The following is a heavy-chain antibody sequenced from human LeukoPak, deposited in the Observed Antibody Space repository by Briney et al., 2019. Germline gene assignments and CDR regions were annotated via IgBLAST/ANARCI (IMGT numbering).Heavy chain of an antibody. J-gene: IGHJ4*02. CDR1: GFTFSSYW. Sequence: GGSLRLSCAASGFTFSSYWMSWVRQAPGKGLEWVANIKQDGSEKYYMDSVKGRFTISRDNAKNSLYLQMNSLRAEDTAVYYCARPDGDYYDSSGYFHWGQGTLVTVSS. CDR3: ARPDGDYYDSSGYFH. D-gene: IGHD3-22*01. CDR2: IKQDGSEK. V-gene: IGHV3-7*01.